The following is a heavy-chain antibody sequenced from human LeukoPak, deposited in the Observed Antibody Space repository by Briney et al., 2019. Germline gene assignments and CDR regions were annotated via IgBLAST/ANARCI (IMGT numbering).Heavy chain of an antibody. CDR2: MNPNSGNT. Sequence: ASVKVSCKASGYTFTSYDINWVRQAPGQGLEWMGWMNPNSGNTGYAQKFQGRVTMTRNTSISTAYMELSSLRSEDTAVYYCARVVRQWLVHGNWFDPWGQGTLVTVSS. V-gene: IGHV1-8*01. D-gene: IGHD6-19*01. CDR1: GYTFTSYD. CDR3: ARVVRQWLVHGNWFDP. J-gene: IGHJ5*02.